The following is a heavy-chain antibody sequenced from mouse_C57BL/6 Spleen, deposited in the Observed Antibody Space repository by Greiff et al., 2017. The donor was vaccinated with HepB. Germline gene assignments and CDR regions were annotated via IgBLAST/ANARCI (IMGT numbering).Heavy chain of an antibody. Sequence: QVQLQQPGAELVKPGASVKLSCKASGYTFTSYWMHWVKQRPGRGLEWIGRIDPNSGGTKYNEKFKSKATLTVDKPSSTAYMQLSSLTSEDSAVYYSARTGQIYYDYDDGYYFDYWGQGATLAVSS. CDR2: IDPNSGGT. D-gene: IGHD2-4*01. V-gene: IGHV1-72*01. CDR1: GYTFTSYW. J-gene: IGHJ2*01. CDR3: ARTGQIYYDYDDGYYFDY.